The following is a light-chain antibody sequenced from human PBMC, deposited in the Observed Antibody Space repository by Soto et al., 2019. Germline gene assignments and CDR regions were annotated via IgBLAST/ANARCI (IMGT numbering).Light chain of an antibody. J-gene: IGKJ4*01. CDR2: GAS. V-gene: IGKV3-15*01. CDR1: QSVSSN. CDR3: QQYNNWPPLT. Sequence: EIVMTQSPATLSVSPGERATLSCRASQSVSSNLAWYQQKPGRAPRLLIYGASTRATGIPARFSGSGSDTEFTLTISSLQSEDVAVYYCQQYNNWPPLTFGGGTKVEIK.